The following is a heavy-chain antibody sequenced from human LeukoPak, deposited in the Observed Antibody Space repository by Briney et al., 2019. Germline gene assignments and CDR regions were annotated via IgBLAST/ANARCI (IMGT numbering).Heavy chain of an antibody. V-gene: IGHV3-7*01. CDR1: GFTFSSHW. CDR2: IKQDGSEK. Sequence: PGGSLRLSCAASGFTFSSHWMSWVRQAPGKGLEWVSNIKQDGSEKYYVDSAKGRFTISRDNAKNSLFLQMNSLRAEDTAVYYCAREPHIAVVTHFDYWGQGTLVTVSS. D-gene: IGHD6-19*01. J-gene: IGHJ4*02. CDR3: AREPHIAVVTHFDY.